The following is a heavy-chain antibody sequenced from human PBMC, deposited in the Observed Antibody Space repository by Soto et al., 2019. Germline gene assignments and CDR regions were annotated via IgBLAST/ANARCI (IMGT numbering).Heavy chain of an antibody. Sequence: GASVKVSCKASGGTFSSYAISWVRQATGQGLEWMGWMNPNSGNTGYAQKFQGRVTMTRNTSIRTAYMELSSLRSEDTAVYYCARGGITFGGVIVIEGLGYWGQGTLVTVSS. CDR2: MNPNSGNT. CDR3: ARGGITFGGVIVIEGLGY. CDR1: GGTFSSYA. J-gene: IGHJ4*02. V-gene: IGHV1-8*02. D-gene: IGHD3-16*02.